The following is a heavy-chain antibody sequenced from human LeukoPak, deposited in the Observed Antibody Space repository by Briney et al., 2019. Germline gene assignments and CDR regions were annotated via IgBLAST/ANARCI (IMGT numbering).Heavy chain of an antibody. J-gene: IGHJ4*02. V-gene: IGHV4-61*02. CDR2: IYTSGST. Sequence: PSETLSLTCTVSGGSISSASYYWSWIRQPAGKGLQWIGRIYTSGSTYYNPSLKSRVTISVDTSKNQFSLKLSSVTAADTAVYYCARSYYYDSSGLIGYWGQGTLVTVSS. D-gene: IGHD3-22*01. CDR3: ARSYYYDSSGLIGY. CDR1: GGSISSASYY.